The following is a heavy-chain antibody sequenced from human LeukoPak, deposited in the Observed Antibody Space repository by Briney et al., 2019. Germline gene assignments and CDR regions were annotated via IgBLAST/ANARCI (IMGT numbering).Heavy chain of an antibody. Sequence: GASVKVSCKASGYTFTSYAMNWVRQAPGQGLEWMGWINTNTGNPTYAQGFTGRFVFSLDTSVSTAYLQISSLKAEDTAVYYCARENGSSTRGGYYYYYMDVWGKGTTVTVSS. CDR3: ARENGSSTRGGYYYYYMDV. J-gene: IGHJ6*03. CDR2: INTNTGNP. V-gene: IGHV7-4-1*02. CDR1: GYTFTSYA. D-gene: IGHD2-2*01.